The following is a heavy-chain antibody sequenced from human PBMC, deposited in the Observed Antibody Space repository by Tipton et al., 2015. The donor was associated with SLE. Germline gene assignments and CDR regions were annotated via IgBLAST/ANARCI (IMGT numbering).Heavy chain of an antibody. Sequence: TLSLTCAVYGGSFSGYYWSWIRQPPGKGLEWIGEINHSGSTNYNPSLKSRVTISVDTSKNQFSLKLSSVTAADTVVYYCARGSVPKRDYYYMDVWGKGTTVTVSS. CDR3: ARGSVPKRDYYYMDV. J-gene: IGHJ6*03. CDR1: GGSFSGYY. V-gene: IGHV4-34*01. CDR2: INHSGST. D-gene: IGHD2-2*01.